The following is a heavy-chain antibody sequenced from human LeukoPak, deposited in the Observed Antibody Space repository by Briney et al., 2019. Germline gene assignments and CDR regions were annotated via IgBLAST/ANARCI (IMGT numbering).Heavy chain of an antibody. V-gene: IGHV4-4*07. Sequence: PSETLSLTCTVSGGSISSYYWSWIRQPAGKGLEWIGRIYTSGSTNYNPSLKSRVTISVDTSKNQFSLRLSSVTAADTAVYYCARDSGTTGEVKFVPWGQGTLVTVSS. CDR1: GGSISSYY. D-gene: IGHD3-10*01. J-gene: IGHJ5*02. CDR2: IYTSGST. CDR3: ARDSGTTGEVKFVP.